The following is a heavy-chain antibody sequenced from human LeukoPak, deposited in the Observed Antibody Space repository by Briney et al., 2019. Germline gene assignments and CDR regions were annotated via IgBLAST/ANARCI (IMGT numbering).Heavy chain of an antibody. CDR2: IKQDGSEK. J-gene: IGHJ4*02. CDR3: ATLVATTRFDY. D-gene: IGHD5-12*01. CDR1: GFTFSNYW. Sequence: GGSLRLSCAASGFTFSNYWMSWVRQAPGKGLEWVANIKQDGSEKYYVDSVKGRFTISRDNAKNSLYLQMNSLRAEDTAVYYCATLVATTRFDYWGQGTLATVSS. V-gene: IGHV3-7*01.